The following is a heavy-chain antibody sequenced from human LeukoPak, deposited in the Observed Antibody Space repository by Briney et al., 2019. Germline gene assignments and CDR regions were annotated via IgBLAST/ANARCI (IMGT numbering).Heavy chain of an antibody. CDR2: INHSGST. V-gene: IGHV4-34*01. J-gene: IGHJ6*02. CDR1: GGSFSGYY. D-gene: IGHD2-2*01. Sequence: SETLSLTCAVYGGSFSGYYWSWIRQPPGKGLEWIGEINHSGSTNYNPSLKSRVTISVDTSKNQFSLKLSSVTAADTAVYYCARGVVPAAEHAAYYYYGMDVWGQGTTVTASS. CDR3: ARGVVPAAEHAAYYYYGMDV.